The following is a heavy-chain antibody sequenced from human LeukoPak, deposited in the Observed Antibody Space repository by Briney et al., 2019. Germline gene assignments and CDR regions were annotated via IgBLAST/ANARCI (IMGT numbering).Heavy chain of an antibody. CDR3: ARGGLKWELLPARARKSYYFDY. D-gene: IGHD1-26*01. J-gene: IGHJ4*02. V-gene: IGHV4-4*07. CDR2: IYTSGTI. Sequence: SETLSLTCTVSGGSISSYYWSWIRQPAGTALEWIGRIYTSGTITYNPSLKSRVTISVDTSKNQFSLKLSSVTAADTAVYYCARGGLKWELLPARARKSYYFDYWGQGTLVTVSS. CDR1: GGSISSYY.